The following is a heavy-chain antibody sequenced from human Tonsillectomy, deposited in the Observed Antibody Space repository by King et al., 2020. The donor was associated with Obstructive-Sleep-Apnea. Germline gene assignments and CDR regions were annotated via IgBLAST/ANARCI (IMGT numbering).Heavy chain of an antibody. J-gene: IGHJ6*02. CDR1: GFTFSNAW. V-gene: IGHV3-15*01. CDR3: TTDPSLDYDILTGYSSDYYYYGMDV. Sequence: VQLVESGGGLVKPGGSLRLSCAASGFTFSNAWMSWVRQAPGKGLEWGGRIKSKTDGGTTDYAAPVKGRFTISRDDSKNTLYLQMNSLKTEDTAVYYCTTDPSLDYDILTGYSSDYYYYGMDVWGQGTTVTVSS. D-gene: IGHD3-9*01. CDR2: IKSKTDGGTT.